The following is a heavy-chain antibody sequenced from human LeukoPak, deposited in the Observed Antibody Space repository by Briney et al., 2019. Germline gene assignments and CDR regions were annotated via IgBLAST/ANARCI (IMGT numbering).Heavy chain of an antibody. V-gene: IGHV4-4*07. CDR1: GGSISTHS. CDR2: THISGST. D-gene: IGHD3-3*01. CDR3: ARHVVLRFLEWPNRWCYFDY. J-gene: IGHJ4*02. Sequence: PSETLSLTCSVSGGSISTHSWHWIRQSAEKGLEWIGRTHISGSTNKNPSLKSRVTMSLDTSKNQFSLRLSSVTAADTAVYYCARHVVLRFLEWPNRWCYFDYWGQGTLVTVSS.